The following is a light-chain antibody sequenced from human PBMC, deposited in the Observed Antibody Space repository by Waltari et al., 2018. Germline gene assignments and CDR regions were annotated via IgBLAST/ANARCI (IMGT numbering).Light chain of an antibody. CDR2: GNS. V-gene: IGLV1-40*01. J-gene: IGLJ2*01. CDR3: QSYDSSLSAVV. CDR1: SSNIGAGYD. Sequence: QSVLTQPPSVSGAPGQRVTISCTGRSSNIGAGYDVHWYQQLPGTAPKLLIYGNSNRPSGVPDRFSGSKSATSASLAITGLQAEDEADYYCQSYDSSLSAVVFGGGTKLTVL.